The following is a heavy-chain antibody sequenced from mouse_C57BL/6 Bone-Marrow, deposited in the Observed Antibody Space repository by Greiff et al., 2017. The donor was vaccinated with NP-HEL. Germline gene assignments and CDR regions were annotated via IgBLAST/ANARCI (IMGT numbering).Heavy chain of an antibody. V-gene: IGHV14-4*01. Sequence: EVKVVESGAELVRPGASVKLSCTASGFNIKDDYMHWVKQRPEQGLEWIGWIDPENGDTEYASKFQGKATITADTSSNTAYLQLSSLTSEDTAVYYCTSYGNPYYAMDYWGQGTSVTVSS. CDR2: IDPENGDT. D-gene: IGHD2-1*01. CDR3: TSYGNPYYAMDY. CDR1: GFNIKDDY. J-gene: IGHJ4*01.